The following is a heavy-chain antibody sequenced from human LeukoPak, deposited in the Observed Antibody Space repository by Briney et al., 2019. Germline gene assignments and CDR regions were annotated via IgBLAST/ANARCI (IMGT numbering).Heavy chain of an antibody. CDR1: GFIFTDYW. V-gene: IGHV3-7*04. Sequence: GGSLXXSXAASGFIFTDYWMNWVRQAQGKGLEWVAMIKYDGIDKQYLDSVKGRFTLSRDNAKNSLYLQMNSLRAEDTAVYYCARGTVDTAMVNYFDYWGQGTLVTVSS. J-gene: IGHJ4*02. D-gene: IGHD5-18*01. CDR3: ARGTVDTAMVNYFDY. CDR2: IKYDGIDK.